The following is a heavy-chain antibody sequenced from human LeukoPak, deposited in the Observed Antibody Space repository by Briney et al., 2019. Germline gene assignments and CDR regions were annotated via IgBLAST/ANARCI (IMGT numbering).Heavy chain of an antibody. J-gene: IGHJ3*02. D-gene: IGHD3-9*01. CDR1: GYTFTSYG. CDR3: ARDTHYDILTGYYKKDAFDI. Sequence: GASVKVPCKASGYTFTSYGISWVRQAPGQGLEWMGWISAYNGNTNYAQKLQGRVTMTTDTSTSTAYMELRSLRSDDTAVYYCARDTHYDILTGYYKKDAFDIWGQGTMVTVSS. CDR2: ISAYNGNT. V-gene: IGHV1-18*01.